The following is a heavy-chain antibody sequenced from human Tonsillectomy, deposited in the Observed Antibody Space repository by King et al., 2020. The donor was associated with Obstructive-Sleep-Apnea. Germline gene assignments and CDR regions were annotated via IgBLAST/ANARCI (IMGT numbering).Heavy chain of an antibody. CDR2: ISAYNGNT. J-gene: IGHJ4*02. D-gene: IGHD3-3*01. Sequence: QLVQSGAEVKKPGASVKVSCKASGYTFTSYGISWVRQAPGQGLEWMGWISAYNGNTNYAQKVQGRVTMTTDTSTSKAYMELRSLRSDDTAVYYCARVRVGYDFWSGYYADYWGQGTLVTVSS. CDR1: GYTFTSYG. V-gene: IGHV1-18*04. CDR3: ARVRVGYDFWSGYYADY.